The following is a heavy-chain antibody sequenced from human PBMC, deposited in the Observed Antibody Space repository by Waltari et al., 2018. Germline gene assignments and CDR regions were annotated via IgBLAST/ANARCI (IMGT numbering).Heavy chain of an antibody. CDR2: INPNTGDT. Sequence: QVQLVQSGAEVRVPGASVKVSCKASGFSFTSYYLYWVRQAPGQGLEWIGSINPNTGDTKYAQKCEASVSMSRDTSISTAYMELSRLRPDDTAVYYCARAIAGHEGRFDPWGQGTLVTVSS. CDR1: GFSFTSYY. V-gene: IGHV1-2*04. J-gene: IGHJ5*02. CDR3: ARAIAGHEGRFDP.